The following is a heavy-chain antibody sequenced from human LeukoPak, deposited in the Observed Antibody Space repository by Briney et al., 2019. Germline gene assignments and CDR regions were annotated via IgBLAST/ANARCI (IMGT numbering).Heavy chain of an antibody. V-gene: IGHV4-59*01. Sequence: SETLSLTCTVSGGSISSYYWSWIRQPPGKGLEWIGYIYYSGSTNYNPSLKSRVTISVNTSKNQFSLKLSSVTAADTAVYYCARGASSGWKDYWGQGTLVTVSS. CDR2: IYYSGST. CDR1: GGSISSYY. D-gene: IGHD6-19*01. CDR3: ARGASSGWKDY. J-gene: IGHJ4*02.